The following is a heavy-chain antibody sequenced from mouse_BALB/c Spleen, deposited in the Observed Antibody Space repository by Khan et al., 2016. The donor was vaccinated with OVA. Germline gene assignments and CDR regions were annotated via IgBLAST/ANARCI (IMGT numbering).Heavy chain of an antibody. Sequence: QIQLVQSGPELKKPGETVRISCKASGYTFTTAGIQWVQKMPGKGLKWIGWINTHSGVPKYAEDFKGRFAFFLGISVSTAYLQITNLKNEDTATYFCARGGAAYYRNDGGAMEYWGQGTSVTVSS. CDR2: INTHSGVP. CDR3: ARGGAAYYRNDGGAMEY. D-gene: IGHD2-14*01. J-gene: IGHJ4*01. CDR1: GYTFTTAG. V-gene: IGHV9-4*02.